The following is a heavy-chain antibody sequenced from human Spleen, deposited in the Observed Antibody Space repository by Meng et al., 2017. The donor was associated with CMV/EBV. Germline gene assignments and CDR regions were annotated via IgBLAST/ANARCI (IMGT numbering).Heavy chain of an antibody. CDR2: LNPDSGTT. J-gene: IGHJ5*02. V-gene: IGHV1-2*02. CDR1: GYTLRDNY. Sequence: AAGYTLRDNYINWVRQAPGQGLEWMGWLNPDSGTTKYAQKFQDRVTMTRDMSINTAYMDLSRLKFDDTAVYFCARAQAIGAANWFDPWGQGTLVTVSS. D-gene: IGHD6-13*01. CDR3: ARAQAIGAANWFDP.